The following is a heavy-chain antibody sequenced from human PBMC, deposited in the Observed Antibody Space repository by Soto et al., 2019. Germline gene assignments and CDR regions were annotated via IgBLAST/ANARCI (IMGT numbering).Heavy chain of an antibody. J-gene: IGHJ4*02. V-gene: IGHV3-23*01. CDR1: GFTFSNYA. Sequence: GGSLRLSCAASGFTFSNYAMSWVRQAPGKGLEWVSGITDSGDSTYYADSVKGRFTISRDNSKNTLFLQMNSLRGEDTALYYCAKDRTAFDGYFDQWGRGTLVTVSS. D-gene: IGHD3-9*01. CDR2: ITDSGDST. CDR3: AKDRTAFDGYFDQ.